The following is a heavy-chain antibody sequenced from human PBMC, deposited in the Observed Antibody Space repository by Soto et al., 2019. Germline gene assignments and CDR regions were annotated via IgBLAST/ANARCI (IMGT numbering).Heavy chain of an antibody. D-gene: IGHD2-2*01. V-gene: IGHV4-34*01. J-gene: IGHJ4*02. CDR2: INHSGST. CDR1: GGSFSGYY. Sequence: SETLSLTCVVSGGSFSGYYWNWIRQPPGKGLEWIGEINHSGSTNYNPSLKSRVTISVDTSKNQLSLRLSSVTAADTAMYYCAVRYCSSTSCSTLDSWGQGTLVTVTS. CDR3: AVRYCSSTSCSTLDS.